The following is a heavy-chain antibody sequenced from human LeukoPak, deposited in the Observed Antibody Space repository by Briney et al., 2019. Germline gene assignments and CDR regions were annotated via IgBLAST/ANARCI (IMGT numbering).Heavy chain of an antibody. CDR1: GFTFSSYW. CDR3: AREVSGWSFVDY. D-gene: IGHD6-19*01. J-gene: IGHJ4*02. Sequence: GGSLRLSCAASGFTFSSYWMSWVRQAPGKGLEWVANIKQDGSGKYYVDSVKGRFTISRDNTKNSLYLQMNSLRAEDTAVYYCAREVSGWSFVDYWGQGTLVTVSS. CDR2: IKQDGSGK. V-gene: IGHV3-7*01.